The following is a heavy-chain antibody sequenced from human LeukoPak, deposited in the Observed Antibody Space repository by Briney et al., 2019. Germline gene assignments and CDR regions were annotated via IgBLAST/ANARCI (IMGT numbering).Heavy chain of an antibody. CDR2: IWYDGSNQ. Sequence: PGGSLRLSCEASGLRFRNYGMHWVRQAPGKGLEWVAVIWYDGSNQYYVDSVKGRFTVSRDNAKNTLYLQMNSLRAEDTAVYYCATDRNSGKYYDYWGQGTLVTVSS. D-gene: IGHD1-26*01. CDR3: ATDRNSGKYYDY. J-gene: IGHJ4*02. V-gene: IGHV3-33*01. CDR1: GLRFRNYG.